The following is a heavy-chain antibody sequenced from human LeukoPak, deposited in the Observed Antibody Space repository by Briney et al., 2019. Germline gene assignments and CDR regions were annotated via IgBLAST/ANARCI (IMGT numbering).Heavy chain of an antibody. J-gene: IGHJ3*02. CDR1: GGSISSYY. CDR2: IYYSGST. CDR3: AREAGLTKMDAFDI. Sequence: SETLPLTCTVSGGSISSYYWSWIRQPPGKGLEWIGYIYYSGSTNYNPSLKSRVTISVDTSKNQFSLKLSSVTAADTAVYYCAREAGLTKMDAFDIWGQGTLVTVSS. V-gene: IGHV4-59*01. D-gene: IGHD2-8*01.